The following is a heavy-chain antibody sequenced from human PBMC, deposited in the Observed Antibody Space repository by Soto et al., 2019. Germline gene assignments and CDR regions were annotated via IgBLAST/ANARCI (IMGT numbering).Heavy chain of an antibody. Sequence: AGSLTLSCAASGFTFSSYSMNWIRQAPGKGLEWVSSISSSSSYIYYADSVKGRFSISRDNAKNSLYLQMNSLRAEDTAVYYCARPEGGNPIWGQGTLVTVSS. CDR2: ISSSSSYI. J-gene: IGHJ4*02. V-gene: IGHV3-21*01. CDR3: ARPEGGNPI. D-gene: IGHD2-15*01. CDR1: GFTFSSYS.